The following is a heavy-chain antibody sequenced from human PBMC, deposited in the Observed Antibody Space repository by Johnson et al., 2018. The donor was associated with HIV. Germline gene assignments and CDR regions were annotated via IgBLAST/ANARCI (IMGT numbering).Heavy chain of an antibody. D-gene: IGHD1-26*01. CDR3: VRLHSGTGAFDS. CDR2: ISSSATAI. CDR1: GFTFNDYY. Sequence: VQLVESGGGLVQPGRSLRLSCAASGFTFNDYYMTWVRQAPGKGLECVSYISSSATAIYYTDSVKGRFTISRDNAESSLHLQMNSLRADDTAVYYCVRLHSGTGAFDSWGQGTMVTVSS. J-gene: IGHJ3*02. V-gene: IGHV3-11*04.